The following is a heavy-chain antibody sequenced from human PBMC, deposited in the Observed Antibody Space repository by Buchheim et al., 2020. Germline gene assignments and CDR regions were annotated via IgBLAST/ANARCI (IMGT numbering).Heavy chain of an antibody. Sequence: EVQLLESGGGLVQPGGSLRLSCAASGFTFSSYAMSWVRQAPGKGLEWVSAISGSGGSTYYADSVKGRFTISSVNSNNTLYLQMNSLRAEDTAVYYCAKVPWGHTAMVKYYFDYWGQGTL. V-gene: IGHV3-23*01. CDR3: AKVPWGHTAMVKYYFDY. J-gene: IGHJ4*02. D-gene: IGHD5-18*01. CDR2: ISGSGGST. CDR1: GFTFSSYA.